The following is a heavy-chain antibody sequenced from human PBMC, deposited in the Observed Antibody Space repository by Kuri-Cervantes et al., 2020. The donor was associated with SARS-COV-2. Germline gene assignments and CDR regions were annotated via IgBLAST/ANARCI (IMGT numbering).Heavy chain of an antibody. Sequence: GESLKISCAASGFTFSNYYMKWVRQAPGKGLEWISSISRSSSYIHYADSVKGRFTISRDNAKDSLYLQMNSLRAEDTAVYYCATVSSGYYSYEVDYWGQGTLVTVSS. D-gene: IGHD3-22*01. V-gene: IGHV3-21*01. CDR3: ATVSSGYYSYEVDY. CDR2: ISRSSSYI. CDR1: GFTFSNYY. J-gene: IGHJ4*02.